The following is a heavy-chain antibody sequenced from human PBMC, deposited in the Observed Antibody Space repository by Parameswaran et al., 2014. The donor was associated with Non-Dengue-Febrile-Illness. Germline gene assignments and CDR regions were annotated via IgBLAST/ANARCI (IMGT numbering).Heavy chain of an antibody. D-gene: IGHD3-10*01. CDR3: ARPTPMGLGPHFDY. Sequence: VRQAPGKGLEWIGEINHSGNTNYNPSLKSRVIISVDTSKNQFALQLSSVTAADTAVYYCARPTPMGLGPHFDYWGQGILVTVSS. V-gene: IGHV4-34*13. CDR2: INHSGNT. J-gene: IGHJ4*02.